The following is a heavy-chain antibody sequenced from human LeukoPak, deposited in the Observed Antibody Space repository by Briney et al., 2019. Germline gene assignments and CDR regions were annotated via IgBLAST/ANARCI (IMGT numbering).Heavy chain of an antibody. D-gene: IGHD3-16*02. V-gene: IGHV3-23*01. Sequence: GGSLRLSCAASGFTFDDYAMHWVRQAPGKGLEWVSAISGSGGSTYYADSVKGRFTISRDNSKNTLYLQMNSLRAEDTAVYYCAKIFSIYDYVWGSYRYTGNDYWGQGTLVTVSS. J-gene: IGHJ4*02. CDR3: AKIFSIYDYVWGSYRYTGNDY. CDR2: ISGSGGST. CDR1: GFTFDDYA.